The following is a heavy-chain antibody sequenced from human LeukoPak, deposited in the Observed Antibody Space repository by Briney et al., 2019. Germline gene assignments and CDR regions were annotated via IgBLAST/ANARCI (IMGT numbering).Heavy chain of an antibody. V-gene: IGHV3-30*03. D-gene: IGHD4-17*01. CDR3: ARGGDYGDYGAFDI. J-gene: IGHJ3*02. CDR1: GFTFSSYS. Sequence: GGSLRLSCAASGFTFSSYSMNWVRQAPGKGLEWVAVISYDGSNKYYADSVKGRFTISRDNSKNTLYLQMNSLRAEDTAVYYCARGGDYGDYGAFDIWGQGTMVTVSS. CDR2: ISYDGSNK.